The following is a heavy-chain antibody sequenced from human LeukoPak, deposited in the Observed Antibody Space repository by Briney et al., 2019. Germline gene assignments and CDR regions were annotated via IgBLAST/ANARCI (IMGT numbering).Heavy chain of an antibody. CDR1: GGSISTNIYY. D-gene: IGHD3-22*01. CDR3: ARHSHYYDDSAYYYFFDS. V-gene: IGHV4-39*01. J-gene: IGHJ4*02. Sequence: SETLSLTCSVSGGSISTNIYYWGWIRQPPGKGLEWIGSIYYGGNTYSNPSLKSRVTISVDTSKNQFSLKLSSVTAADTAVYYCARHSHYYDDSAYYYFFDSWGQGTLVTVSS. CDR2: IYYGGNT.